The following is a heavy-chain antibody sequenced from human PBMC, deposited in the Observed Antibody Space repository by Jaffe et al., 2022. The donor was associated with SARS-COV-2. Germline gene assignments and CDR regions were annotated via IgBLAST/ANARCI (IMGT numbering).Heavy chain of an antibody. D-gene: IGHD3-3*01. J-gene: IGHJ4*02. CDR3: ARSTIFGVVIRPPFDY. CDR1: GYTFTSYY. CDR2: INPSGGST. Sequence: QVQLVQSGAEVKKPGASVKVSCKASGYTFTSYYMHWVRQAPGQGLEWMGIINPSGGSTSYAQKFQGRVTMTRDTSTSTVYMELSSLRSEDTAVYYCARSTIFGVVIRPPFDYWGQGTLVTVSS. V-gene: IGHV1-46*01.